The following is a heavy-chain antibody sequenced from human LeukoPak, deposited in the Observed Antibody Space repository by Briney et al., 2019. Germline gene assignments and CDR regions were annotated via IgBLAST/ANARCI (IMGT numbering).Heavy chain of an antibody. V-gene: IGHV1-69*05. J-gene: IGHJ4*02. CDR3: ARGYCSSTSCFPFDY. Sequence: SVKVSCKASGGTFSSYAISWVRQAPGQGLEWMGGIIPIFGTANYAQKFQGRVTITTDESTSTAYMELSSLRSEDTAVYYCARGYCSSTSCFPFDYWGQGTLVTVSS. CDR2: IIPIFGTA. D-gene: IGHD2-2*01. CDR1: GGTFSSYA.